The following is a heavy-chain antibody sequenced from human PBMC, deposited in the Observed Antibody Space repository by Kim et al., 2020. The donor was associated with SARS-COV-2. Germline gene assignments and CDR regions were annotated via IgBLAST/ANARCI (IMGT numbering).Heavy chain of an antibody. D-gene: IGHD3-22*01. V-gene: IGHV4-31*02. Sequence: KSRVTISVDTSKNQFSQKLSSVTAADTAVYYCARDRYYYDSSGLGGYFDYWGQGTLVTVSS. CDR3: ARDRYYYDSSGLGGYFDY. J-gene: IGHJ4*02.